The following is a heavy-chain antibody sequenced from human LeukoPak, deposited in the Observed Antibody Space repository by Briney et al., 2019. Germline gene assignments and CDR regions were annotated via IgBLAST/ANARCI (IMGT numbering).Heavy chain of an antibody. Sequence: GGSLRLSCAASGFTFDDYAMHWVRQGPGKGLEWVSAISGDGGSTYYADSVKGRFTISRDNSKNSLYLQINSLRTEDTALYYGAKGSSWFDYWGQGTLVTVSS. CDR1: GFTFDDYA. CDR2: ISGDGGST. D-gene: IGHD6-13*01. V-gene: IGHV3-43*02. J-gene: IGHJ4*02. CDR3: AKGSSWFDY.